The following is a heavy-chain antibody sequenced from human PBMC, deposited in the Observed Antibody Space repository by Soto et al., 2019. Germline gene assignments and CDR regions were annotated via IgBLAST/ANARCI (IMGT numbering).Heavy chain of an antibody. V-gene: IGHV3-30*03. CDR2: ISYDGNNK. Sequence: GGSLRLSCEASGFSCSSLGMHWVRQAPGKGLEWLAVISYDGNNKYYADSVKGRFTISRDNAKNSLYLQMNSLRAEDTAVYYCARDAPPDDYWGQGTLVTVS. J-gene: IGHJ4*02. CDR1: GFSCSSLG. CDR3: ARDAPPDDY.